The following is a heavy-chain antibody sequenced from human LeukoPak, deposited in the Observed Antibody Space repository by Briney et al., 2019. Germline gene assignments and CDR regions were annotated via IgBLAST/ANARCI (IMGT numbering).Heavy chain of an antibody. CDR3: ARDWFDGDYDRFDY. CDR2: INQDGSQK. D-gene: IGHD4-17*01. Sequence: GGSLRLSCAVSGFTFSSYWMSWFRQAPGKGLEWVANINQDGSQKFSVDSVKGRFTISRDNAKNSLSLQMYSLRVEDTAVYYCARDWFDGDYDRFDYWGQGTLVTVSS. J-gene: IGHJ4*02. V-gene: IGHV3-7*03. CDR1: GFTFSSYW.